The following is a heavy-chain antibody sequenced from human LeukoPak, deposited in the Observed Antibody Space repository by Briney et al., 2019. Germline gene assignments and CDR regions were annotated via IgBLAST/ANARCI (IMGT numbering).Heavy chain of an antibody. CDR2: ISSTSSTI. D-gene: IGHD1-1*01. CDR3: ARSGNYDC. Sequence: GGSLRLSCAASGFTFSTFSMSWVRQAPGKGLEWVSYISSTSSTIYYADSVKGRFTISRDNAKNSLHLQMNSLRDEDTAIYYCARSGNYDCWGQGTLVTVSS. V-gene: IGHV3-48*02. CDR1: GFTFSTFS. J-gene: IGHJ4*02.